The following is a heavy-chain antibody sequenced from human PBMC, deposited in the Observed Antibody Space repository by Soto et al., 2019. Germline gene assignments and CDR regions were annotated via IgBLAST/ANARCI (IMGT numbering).Heavy chain of an antibody. V-gene: IGHV3-74*01. Sequence: GGSLRLSFAASGFTFSTSWMHWVRQTPGKGLVWVSRINSDGSTTNYADSVKGRFTISRDNAKNTLYLQMNTLRAEDTAVYFCARSHFSNSRIDYWGLGILVTVSS. CDR1: GFTFSTSW. CDR3: ARSHFSNSRIDY. D-gene: IGHD6-6*01. CDR2: INSDGSTT. J-gene: IGHJ4*02.